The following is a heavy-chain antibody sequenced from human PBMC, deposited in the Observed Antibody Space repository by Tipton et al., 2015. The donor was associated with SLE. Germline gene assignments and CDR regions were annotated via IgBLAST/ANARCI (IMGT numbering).Heavy chain of an antibody. V-gene: IGHV4-31*03. CDR1: GDSISSGGYY. Sequence: TLSLTCSVSGDSISSGGYYWSWIRQHPGKGLEWIGNIYYDGTAYSTPSLESRVSISVDTSKNQVSLRLASVTAADTAVYYCATVRLQRDGWYPWDFWGQGTLVTV. J-gene: IGHJ4*02. D-gene: IGHD6-19*01. CDR2: IYYDGTA. CDR3: ATVRLQRDGWYPWDF.